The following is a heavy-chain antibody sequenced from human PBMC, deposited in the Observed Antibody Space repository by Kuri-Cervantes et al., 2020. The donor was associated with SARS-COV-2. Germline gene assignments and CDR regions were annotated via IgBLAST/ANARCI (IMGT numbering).Heavy chain of an antibody. CDR1: GYSFTSYW. V-gene: IGHV5-51*01. CDR2: IYPGDSDT. Sequence: GGSLRLSCKGSGYSFTSYWIGWVRQMPGKGLECMGIIYPGDSDTTYSPSFQGQVTISADKSISTAYLQWSSLKASDTAIYYCARLSITIFGALTAPFDSWGQGTLVTDSS. CDR3: ARLSITIFGALTAPFDS. J-gene: IGHJ5*01. D-gene: IGHD3-3*01.